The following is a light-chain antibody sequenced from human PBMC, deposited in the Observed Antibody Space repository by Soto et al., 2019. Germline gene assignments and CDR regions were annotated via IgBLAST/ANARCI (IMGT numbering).Light chain of an antibody. Sequence: EIVMTQSPATLSVSPGERATLSCRASQSVSSNLAWYQQKPGQAPRLLIYGASTRATGIPARFSGSGSGTEFTLTISSLQPDDVATYYCQQYNSYPWTFGQGTKVDIK. CDR3: QQYNSYPWT. J-gene: IGKJ1*01. V-gene: IGKV3-15*01. CDR1: QSVSSN. CDR2: GAS.